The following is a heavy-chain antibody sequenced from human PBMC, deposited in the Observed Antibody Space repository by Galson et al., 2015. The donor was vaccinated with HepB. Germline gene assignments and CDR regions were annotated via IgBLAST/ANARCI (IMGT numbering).Heavy chain of an antibody. J-gene: IGHJ4*02. CDR3: AKATSGTCSGANCYYFAF. CDR1: GFTFSSYA. CDR2: FSGPVATT. V-gene: IGHV3-23*01. D-gene: IGHD2-15*01. Sequence: SLRLSCAASGFTFSSYAMSWVRQTPEKGLEWVSTFSGPVATTYHAASVRGRFTISRDNSKNTLSLQMNGLRADDTAVYYCAKATSGTCSGANCYYFAFWGQGALVTVSS.